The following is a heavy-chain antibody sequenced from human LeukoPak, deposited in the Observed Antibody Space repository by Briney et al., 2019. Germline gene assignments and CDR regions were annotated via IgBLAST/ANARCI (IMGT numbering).Heavy chain of an antibody. CDR1: GGSISSYY. Sequence: SETLTLTCTVSGGSISSYYWSWIRQPPGKGLEWIGYIYYSGSTNYNPSPKSRVTISVDTSKNQFSVKLSSVTAADTGVYYCEMSRYCSGGSCYLDAFDIWGQGTMVTVSS. CDR3: EMSRYCSGGSCYLDAFDI. V-gene: IGHV4-59*01. D-gene: IGHD2-15*01. CDR2: IYYSGST. J-gene: IGHJ3*02.